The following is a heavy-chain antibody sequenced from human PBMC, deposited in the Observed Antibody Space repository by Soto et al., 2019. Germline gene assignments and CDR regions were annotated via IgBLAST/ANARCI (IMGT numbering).Heavy chain of an antibody. CDR3: ARYSVATIRFFDY. J-gene: IGHJ4*02. V-gene: IGHV4-59*01. CDR2: IHHTGTA. Sequence: QVQLQESGPGLVKSSETLSLTCTVSGDSITDYYWSWIRESPGKGLEWIAYIHHTGTANYNPSLKSRVTISVDTSKSQFSLRLSSVTAADTAVYFCARYSVATIRFFDYWGQGTLVTVSS. D-gene: IGHD5-12*01. CDR1: GDSITDYY.